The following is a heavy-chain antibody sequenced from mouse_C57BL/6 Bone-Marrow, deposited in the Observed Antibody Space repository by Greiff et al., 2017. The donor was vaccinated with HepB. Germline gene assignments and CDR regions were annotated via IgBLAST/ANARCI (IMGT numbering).Heavy chain of an antibody. CDR3: ARERGLLLYYAMDY. CDR2: IDPSDSET. D-gene: IGHD1-1*01. V-gene: IGHV1-52*01. J-gene: IGHJ4*01. Sequence: QVQLQQPGAELVRPGSSVKLSCKASGYTFTSYWMHWVKQRPIQGLEWIGNIDPSDSETHYNQKFKDKATLTVDKSSSTAYMQLSSLTSEDSAVYYCARERGLLLYYAMDYWCQGTSFTVSS. CDR1: GYTFTSYW.